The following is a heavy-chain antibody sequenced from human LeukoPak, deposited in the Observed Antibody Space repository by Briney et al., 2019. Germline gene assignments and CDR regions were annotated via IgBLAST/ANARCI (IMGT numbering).Heavy chain of an antibody. CDR2: IIPIFGTA. D-gene: IGHD5-18*01. J-gene: IGHJ6*03. V-gene: IGHV1-69*13. CDR3: ASGLDTAMVTQVTYYYYYMDV. Sequence: SVKVSCKASGGTFSSYAISWVRQAPGQGLEWMGGIIPIFGTANYAQKFQGRVTITADESTSTAYMELSSLGSEDTAVYYCASGLDTAMVTQVTYYYYYMDVWGKGTTVTISS. CDR1: GGTFSSYA.